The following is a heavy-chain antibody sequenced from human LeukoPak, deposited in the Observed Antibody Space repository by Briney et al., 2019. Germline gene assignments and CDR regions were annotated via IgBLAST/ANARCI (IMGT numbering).Heavy chain of an antibody. V-gene: IGHV3-48*03. CDR3: ARAVPYFRGPYFIAY. CDR2: ITVKANTT. J-gene: IGHJ4*02. Sequence: GGSLRLSCAASGFTFSTYEMNWVRQAPGKGLEWVSXITVKANTTNYAENVQGRFTMTRDKAKNPRYLELSSLRADDTAVYYCARAVPYFRGPYFIAYWGQGTLVTASS. D-gene: IGHD3-9*01. CDR1: GFTFSTYE.